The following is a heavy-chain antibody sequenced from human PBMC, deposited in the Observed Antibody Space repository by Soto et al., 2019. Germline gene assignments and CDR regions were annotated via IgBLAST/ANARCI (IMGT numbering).Heavy chain of an antibody. J-gene: IGHJ4*02. V-gene: IGHV3-23*01. CDR3: AKTKAADTGRTIYDY. D-gene: IGHD6-13*01. Sequence: GGSLRLSCAVSGFTFGIYAMSWVRQAPGKGLEWVSAISDGGGGTYYADSVKGRFTISRDNSKNTLSLQMNSLRAEDTAVYYCAKTKAADTGRTIYDYWGQGTLVTVSS. CDR1: GFTFGIYA. CDR2: ISDGGGGT.